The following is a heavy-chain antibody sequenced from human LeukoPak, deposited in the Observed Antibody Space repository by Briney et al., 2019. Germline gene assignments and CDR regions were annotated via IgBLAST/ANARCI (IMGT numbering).Heavy chain of an antibody. V-gene: IGHV4-34*01. CDR1: GGSFSGYY. CDR2: INHSGST. J-gene: IGHJ4*02. CDR3: ARAVYSYGRGLDY. D-gene: IGHD5-18*01. Sequence: SETLSLTCAVYGGSFSGYYWSWIRQPPGKGLEWIGEINHSGSTNYNPSLKSRVTISVDTSKNQFSLKLSSVTAADTAVYYCARAVYSYGRGLDYWGQGTLVTVSS.